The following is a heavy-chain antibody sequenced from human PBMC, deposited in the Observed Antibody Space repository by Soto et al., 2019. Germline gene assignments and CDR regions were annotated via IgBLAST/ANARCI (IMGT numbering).Heavy chain of an antibody. CDR2: IYSIGNT. CDR3: ARSLTTVVTMDV. J-gene: IGHJ6*02. V-gene: IGHV4-39*01. CDR1: GASIRSSAY. Sequence: PSETLSLTCTVSGASIRSSAYWGWIRQPPGKGLEWIGSIYSIGNTYYNPSLKSGVTISADTSKNQFSLNLSSVTAADTAVYYCARSLTTVVTMDVWGQGTTVTVSS. D-gene: IGHD4-17*01.